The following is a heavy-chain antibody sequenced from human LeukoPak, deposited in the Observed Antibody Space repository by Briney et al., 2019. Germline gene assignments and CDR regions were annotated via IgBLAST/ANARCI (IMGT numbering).Heavy chain of an antibody. Sequence: ASVKVSCKASGYTFTSYDINWVRQATGQGLEWRGWMNTNSGNTGYAQKFQGRVTMTRNTSISTAYTEPSSLRSEDKSVYDCARSYCGGTPCRFDYGGQGPLVTVSS. CDR1: GYTFTSYD. CDR2: MNTNSGNT. D-gene: IGHD4-23*01. J-gene: IGHJ4*02. CDR3: ARSYCGGTPCRFDY. V-gene: IGHV1-8*01.